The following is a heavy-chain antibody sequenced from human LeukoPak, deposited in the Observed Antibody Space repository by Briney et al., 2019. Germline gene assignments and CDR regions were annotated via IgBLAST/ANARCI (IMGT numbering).Heavy chain of an antibody. CDR2: ISAYNGNT. CDR3: ARLPYYYDSSGEGYYYYGMDV. V-gene: IGHV1-18*01. D-gene: IGHD3-22*01. J-gene: IGHJ6*02. Sequence: ASVKVSCKASGGTFNSYAISWVRQAPGQGLEWMGWISAYNGNTNYAQKLQGRVTMTTDTSTSTAYMELRSLRSDDTAVYYCARLPYYYDSSGEGYYYYGMDVWGQGTTVTVSS. CDR1: GGTFNSYA.